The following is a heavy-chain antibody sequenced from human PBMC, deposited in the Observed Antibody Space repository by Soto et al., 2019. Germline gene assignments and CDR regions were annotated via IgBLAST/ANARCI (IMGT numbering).Heavy chain of an antibody. CDR3: ARDGEDIVVVPAAADYYYYYGMDV. Sequence: GGSLRLSCAASGFTFSSYAMHWVRQAPGKGLEWVAVISYDGSNKYYADSVKGRFTISRDNSKNTLYLQMNSLRAEDTAVYYCARDGEDIVVVPAAADYYYYYGMDVWGQGTTVTVSS. CDR1: GFTFSSYA. D-gene: IGHD2-2*01. CDR2: ISYDGSNK. J-gene: IGHJ6*02. V-gene: IGHV3-30-3*01.